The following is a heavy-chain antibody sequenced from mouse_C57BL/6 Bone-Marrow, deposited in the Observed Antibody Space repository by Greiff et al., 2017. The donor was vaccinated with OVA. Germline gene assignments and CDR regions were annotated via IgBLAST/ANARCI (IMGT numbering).Heavy chain of an antibody. CDR2: ISNGGGST. CDR1: GFTFSDYY. D-gene: IGHD1-1*01. V-gene: IGHV5-12*01. J-gene: IGHJ2*01. Sequence: EVKLQESGGGLVQPGGSLKLSCAASGFTFSDYYMYWVRQTPEKRLEWVAYISNGGGSTYYPDTVKGRFTISRDNAKNTLYLQMSRLKSEDTAMYYCARQNYGSSHLDYWGQGTTLTVSS. CDR3: ARQNYGSSHLDY.